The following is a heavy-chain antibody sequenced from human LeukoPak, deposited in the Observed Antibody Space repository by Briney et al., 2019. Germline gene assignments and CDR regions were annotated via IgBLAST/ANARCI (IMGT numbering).Heavy chain of an antibody. CDR3: VKEGTPVISHAFDI. J-gene: IGHJ3*02. Sequence: GGSLRLSCAASGFTFSNYGMHWVRQAPGKGLEWVGVISYGGSNKDYTDSVKGRFTISRDDSKSTLYLQMNSLRAEDTAVYYCVKEGTPVISHAFDIWGQGTMVTASS. V-gene: IGHV3-30*18. D-gene: IGHD1-1*01. CDR2: ISYGGSNK. CDR1: GFTFSNYG.